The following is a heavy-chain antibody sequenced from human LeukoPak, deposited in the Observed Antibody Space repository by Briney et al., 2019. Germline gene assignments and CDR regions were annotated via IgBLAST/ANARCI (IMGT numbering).Heavy chain of an antibody. CDR1: GGFISSYY. CDR2: IYYSGST. D-gene: IGHD3-22*01. V-gene: IGHV4-59*01. J-gene: IGHJ4*02. CDR3: ARVDYYDSSVFDY. Sequence: SETLSLTCTVSGGFISSYYWSWIRQPPGKGLEWIGYIYYSGSTNYNPSLKSRVTISVDTSKNQFSLILNSVTAADTAVYYCARVDYYDSSVFDYWGQGTLVTVSS.